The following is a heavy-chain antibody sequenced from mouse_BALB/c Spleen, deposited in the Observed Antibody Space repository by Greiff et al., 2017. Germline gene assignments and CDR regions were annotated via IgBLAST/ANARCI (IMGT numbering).Heavy chain of an antibody. J-gene: IGHJ4*01. D-gene: IGHD2-3*01. V-gene: IGHV2-2*02. CDR1: GFSLTSYG. CDR2: IWSGGST. CDR3: ARGGYDLYYAMDY. Sequence: QVQLQQSGPGLVQPSQSLSITCTVSGFSLTSYGVHWVRQSPGKGLEWLGVIWSGGSTDYNAAFISRLSISKDNSKSQVFFKMNSLQANDTAIYYCARGGYDLYYAMDYWGQGTSVTVSS.